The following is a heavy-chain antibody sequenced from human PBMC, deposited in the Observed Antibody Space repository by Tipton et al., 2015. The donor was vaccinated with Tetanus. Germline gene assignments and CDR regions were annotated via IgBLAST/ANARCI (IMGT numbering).Heavy chain of an antibody. Sequence: SLRLSCAASGFTFSSYGMHWVRQAPGKGLEWVSSISSSSSYIYYADSVKGRFTISRDNSKNTLYLQMNSLRAEDTAVYYCAKFEEWELPYYFDYWGQGTLVTVSS. CDR3: AKFEEWELPYYFDY. CDR2: ISSSSSYI. V-gene: IGHV3-21*04. CDR1: GFTFSSYG. J-gene: IGHJ4*02. D-gene: IGHD1-26*01.